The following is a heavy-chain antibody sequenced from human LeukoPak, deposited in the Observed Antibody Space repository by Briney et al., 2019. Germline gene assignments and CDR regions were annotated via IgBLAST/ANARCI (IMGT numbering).Heavy chain of an antibody. CDR2: IYSGGST. CDR1: GFTFSSYG. J-gene: IGHJ4*02. CDR3: ARDGKAYDY. D-gene: IGHD4-23*01. Sequence: GGSLRLSCAASGFTFSSYGMHWVRQAPGKGLEWVSVIYSGGSTYYADSVKGRFTISRDNSKNTLYLQMNSLRAEDTAVYYCARDGKAYDYWGQGTLVTVSS. V-gene: IGHV3-66*01.